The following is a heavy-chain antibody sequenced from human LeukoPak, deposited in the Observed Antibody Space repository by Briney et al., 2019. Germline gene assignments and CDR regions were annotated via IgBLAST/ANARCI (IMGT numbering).Heavy chain of an antibody. Sequence: ASVKVSCKTSGYTFTHYFIHWVRQAPGQGLEWMSWINPSSGSTNYAQKFQGRVTVTRDTSVTTAYMELSRLRSDDTAVYYCARDLTHSASSHDPWGQGTLVTVSS. J-gene: IGHJ5*02. CDR2: INPSSGST. CDR1: GYTFTHYF. V-gene: IGHV1-2*02. CDR3: ARDLTHSASSHDP. D-gene: IGHD6-13*01.